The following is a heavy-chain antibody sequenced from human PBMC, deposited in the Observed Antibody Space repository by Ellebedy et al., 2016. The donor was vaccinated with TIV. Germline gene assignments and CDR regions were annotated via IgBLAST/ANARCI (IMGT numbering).Heavy chain of an antibody. CDR2: INHSGST. D-gene: IGHD2-15*01. CDR1: GGSISGYY. J-gene: IGHJ4*02. V-gene: IGHV4-34*01. Sequence: SETLSLTXTVSGGSISGYYWSWIRQPPGKGLEWIGEINHSGSTNYNPSLKSRVTISVDTSKNQFSLKLSSVTAADTAVYYCARKYCSGGSCYYFDYWGQGTLVTVSS. CDR3: ARKYCSGGSCYYFDY.